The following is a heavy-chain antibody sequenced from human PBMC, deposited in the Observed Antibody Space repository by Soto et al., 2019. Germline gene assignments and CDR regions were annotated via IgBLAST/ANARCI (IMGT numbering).Heavy chain of an antibody. J-gene: IGHJ6*02. CDR2: ISGSGGST. Sequence: GGSLRLSCAASGFTFSSYAMSWVRQAPGKGLEWVSAISGSGGSTYYADSVKGRFTISRDNSKNTLYLQMNSLRAEDTAVYYCASPFGVVTQNDYYYYGMDVWGQGTTVTVSS. D-gene: IGHD3-3*01. CDR3: ASPFGVVTQNDYYYYGMDV. V-gene: IGHV3-23*01. CDR1: GFTFSSYA.